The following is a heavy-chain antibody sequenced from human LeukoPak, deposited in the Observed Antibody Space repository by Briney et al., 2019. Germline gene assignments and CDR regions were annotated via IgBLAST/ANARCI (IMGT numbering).Heavy chain of an antibody. V-gene: IGHV3-9*01. Sequence: GGSLRLSCAASGFTFDDYAMHWVRQAPGKGLGWVSGISWNSGSIGYADSVKGRFTISRDNSKNTLYLQMNSLRAEDTAVYYCAKESIAARAGDFDYWGQGTLVTVSS. CDR3: AKESIAARAGDFDY. CDR1: GFTFDDYA. CDR2: ISWNSGSI. J-gene: IGHJ4*02. D-gene: IGHD6-6*01.